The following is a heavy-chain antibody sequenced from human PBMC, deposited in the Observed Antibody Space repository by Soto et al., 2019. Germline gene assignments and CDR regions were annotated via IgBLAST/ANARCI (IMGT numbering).Heavy chain of an antibody. Sequence: PSETLSLTCTVSGGSISSGVYYWSWIRQHPGKGLEWIGYIYYSGSTNYNPSLKSRVTISVDTSKNQFSLKLSSVTAADTAVYYCARDSSGYSGYDGVLDYWGQGTLVTVSS. CDR2: IYYSGST. J-gene: IGHJ4*02. V-gene: IGHV4-61*08. CDR3: ARDSSGYSGYDGVLDY. CDR1: GGSISSGVYY. D-gene: IGHD5-12*01.